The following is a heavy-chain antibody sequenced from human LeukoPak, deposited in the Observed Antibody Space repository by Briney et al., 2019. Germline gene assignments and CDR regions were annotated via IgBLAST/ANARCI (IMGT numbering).Heavy chain of an antibody. V-gene: IGHV3-48*01. D-gene: IGHD3-10*01. CDR1: GFTFSSYS. CDR2: ISSSSSTI. J-gene: IGHJ4*02. Sequence: GGSLRLSCAASGFTFSSYSMNWVRQAPGKGLEWVSYISSSSSTIYYADSVKGRFTISRDNAKNSLYLQMNSLRAEDTAVYYCAKVEVRGVIVHLFDYWGQGTLVTVSS. CDR3: AKVEVRGVIVHLFDY.